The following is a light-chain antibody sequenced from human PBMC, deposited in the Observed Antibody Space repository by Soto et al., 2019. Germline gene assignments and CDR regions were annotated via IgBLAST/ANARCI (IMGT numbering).Light chain of an antibody. CDR1: KLGYKY. V-gene: IGLV3-1*01. CDR2: QNT. J-gene: IGLJ1*01. Sequence: SYELTQPPSVSASPGQTASITCSGDKLGYKYACWYQQKPGQSPVLVIYQNTKRPSGIPERFSGSNSGNTATLTISGTQAVDEADYYCQACDSGTSYVFGTGTQLTVL. CDR3: QACDSGTSYV.